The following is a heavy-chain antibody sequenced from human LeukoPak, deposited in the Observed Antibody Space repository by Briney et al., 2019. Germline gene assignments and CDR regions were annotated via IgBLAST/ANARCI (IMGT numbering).Heavy chain of an antibody. CDR3: ARHGDCGDPFDY. V-gene: IGHV4-59*08. CDR1: GGSISSYY. J-gene: IGHJ4*02. CDR2: IYYSGST. D-gene: IGHD2-21*02. Sequence: SETLSLTCTVSGGSISSYYWSWIRQPPGKGLEWIGYIYYSGSTNYNPSLKSRVTISVDTSKNQFSLKLSSVTAADTAVYYCARHGDCGDPFDYWGQGTLVTVSS.